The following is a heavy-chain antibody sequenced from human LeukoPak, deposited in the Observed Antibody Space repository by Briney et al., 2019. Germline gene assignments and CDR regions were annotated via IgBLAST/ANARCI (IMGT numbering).Heavy chain of an antibody. CDR3: ARGYGYGNDY. Sequence: GGPLRLSCAASGFTFSSYWMYWVRQPPGKGLVWVSQINGDGSSTSYADSVKGRFTISRDNAKSTLYLQMNSLRAEDTAVYYCARGYGYGNDYWGQGTLVTVSS. D-gene: IGHD5-18*01. CDR2: INGDGSST. J-gene: IGHJ4*02. V-gene: IGHV3-74*01. CDR1: GFTFSSYW.